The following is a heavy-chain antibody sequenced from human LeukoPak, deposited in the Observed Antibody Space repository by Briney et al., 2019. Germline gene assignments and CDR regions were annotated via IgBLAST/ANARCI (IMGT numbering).Heavy chain of an antibody. J-gene: IGHJ5*02. D-gene: IGHD3-3*01. Sequence: PSETLSLTCTVSGGSISSSSYYWGWIRQPPGKGLEWIGSIYYSGSTYYNPSLKSRVTISVDTSKNQFSLKLSSVTAADTAVYYCARSKYYDFWSGYAGNWFDPWGQGTLVTVSS. CDR1: GGSISSSSYY. CDR2: IYYSGST. CDR3: ARSKYYDFWSGYAGNWFDP. V-gene: IGHV4-39*07.